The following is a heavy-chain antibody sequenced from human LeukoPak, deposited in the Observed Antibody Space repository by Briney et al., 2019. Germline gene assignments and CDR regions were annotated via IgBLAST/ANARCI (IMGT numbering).Heavy chain of an antibody. CDR1: GGSISSYY. D-gene: IGHD2-15*01. V-gene: IGHV4-59*08. CDR3: GGLYCSGGTCYFDY. Sequence: SETLSLTCTVSGGSISSYYWSWIRQPPGKGLEWIGYIYYSGSTNYNPSLKSRVTISVDTSKNQFSLKLSSVTAADTAVYYCGGLYCSGGTCYFDYWGQGTLVTVSS. CDR2: IYYSGST. J-gene: IGHJ4*02.